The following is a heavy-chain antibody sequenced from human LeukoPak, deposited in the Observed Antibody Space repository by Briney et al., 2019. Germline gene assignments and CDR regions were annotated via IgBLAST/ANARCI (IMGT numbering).Heavy chain of an antibody. J-gene: IGHJ4*02. CDR3: ARLRELRTGGY. V-gene: IGHV4-31*03. CDR1: GGSISSGGSY. CDR2: IYYSGST. D-gene: IGHD1-26*01. Sequence: PSETLSLTCTVSGGSISSGGSYWSWIRQHPGKGLEWIGYIYYSGSTYYNPSLKSRVTISVDTSKNQFSLKLSSVNAADTAVYYCARLRELRTGGYWGQGTLVTVSS.